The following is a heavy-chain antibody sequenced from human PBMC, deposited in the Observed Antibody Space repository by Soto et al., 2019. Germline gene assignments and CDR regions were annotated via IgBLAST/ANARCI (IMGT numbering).Heavy chain of an antibody. CDR1: GFTFSRYG. CDR2: ISYDGSNK. CDR3: AKDICRGALEWFRSRRNPCALEV. J-gene: IGHJ6*04. V-gene: IGHV3-30*18. Sequence: GGSLRLSCAPSGFTFSRYGMHWVRQAPGKGLEWVSVISYDGSNKYYADSVMGRFTISRDNSKNTLYPQMNSLRAEDTAVYYCAKDICRGALEWFRSRRNPCALEVWGKGTTVTVSS. D-gene: IGHD3-3*01.